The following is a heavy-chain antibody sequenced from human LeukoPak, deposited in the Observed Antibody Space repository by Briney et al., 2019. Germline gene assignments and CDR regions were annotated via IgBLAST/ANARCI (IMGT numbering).Heavy chain of an antibody. CDR2: IYHSGST. V-gene: IGHV4-30-2*01. CDR1: GGSISSGGYY. Sequence: SQTLSLTCTVSGGSISSGGYYWSWIRQPPGKGLEWIGYIYHSGSTYYNPSLKSRVTISVDRSKNQFSLKLSSVTAADTAVYYCAKYSQLLSGYYFDFWGQGTLVTVSS. D-gene: IGHD2-2*01. CDR3: AKYSQLLSGYYFDF. J-gene: IGHJ4*02.